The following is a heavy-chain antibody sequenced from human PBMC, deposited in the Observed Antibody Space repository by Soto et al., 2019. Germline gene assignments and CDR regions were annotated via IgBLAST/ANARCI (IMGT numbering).Heavy chain of an antibody. D-gene: IGHD4-17*01. V-gene: IGHV4-39*01. Sequence: SETLSLTCSVSGASMSSINYYWGWIRQPPGKGLEWIGSGTTYYNPSLKSRVTISVDTSKSQFSLKLNSVTAADTAVYYCVTYGGDTGRFYXWGQGTLFTVSX. CDR3: VTYGGDTGRFYX. CDR2: SGTT. J-gene: IGHJ4*02. CDR1: GASMSSINYY.